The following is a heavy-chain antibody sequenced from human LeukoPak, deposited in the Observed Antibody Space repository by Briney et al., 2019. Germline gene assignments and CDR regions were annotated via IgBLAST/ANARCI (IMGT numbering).Heavy chain of an antibody. CDR3: AREGYYDFWTPAYYFDN. CDR2: IYHSGNT. CDR1: GGSISSYY. J-gene: IGHJ4*01. Sequence: SETLSLTCTVSGGSISSYYWGWIRQPPGKGLEWIGSIYHSGNTYYNPSLGGRVAISVDTSNSQFSLRLSSVTAADTAVYYCAREGYYDFWTPAYYFDNWGQGTLVTVSS. V-gene: IGHV4-38-2*02. D-gene: IGHD3-3*01.